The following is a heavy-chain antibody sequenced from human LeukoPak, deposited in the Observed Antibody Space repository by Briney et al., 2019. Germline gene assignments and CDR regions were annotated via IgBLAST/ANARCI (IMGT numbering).Heavy chain of an antibody. Sequence: GASVKVSCKASGYTFTSCDINWVRQATGQGLEWMGWMNPNSGNTGYGQSFQGRITMTRDIPIGTAYMELSNLTSEDTAIYYCTRGSSGRRDNWGQETLVTVSA. D-gene: IGHD6-19*01. V-gene: IGHV1-8*01. CDR3: TRGSSGRRDN. J-gene: IGHJ4*02. CDR1: GYTFTSCD. CDR2: MNPNSGNT.